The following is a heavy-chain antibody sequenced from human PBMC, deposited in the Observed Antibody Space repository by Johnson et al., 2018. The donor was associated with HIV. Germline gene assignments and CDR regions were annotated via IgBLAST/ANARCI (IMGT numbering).Heavy chain of an antibody. CDR1: RFTVSGNY. CDR2: VYSAGHT. CDR3: ARGGEYSSSLYAFDI. J-gene: IGHJ3*02. V-gene: IGHV3-66*02. D-gene: IGHD6-13*01. Sequence: VQLVESGGGLVQPGGSLRLSCAASRFTVSGNYMTWVRPAPGKGLEWVSVVYSAGHTFYANSVTGRFTISRDNSTNTLYLQMTSLRAEDTAVYYCARGGEYSSSLYAFDIWGQGTMVTVSS.